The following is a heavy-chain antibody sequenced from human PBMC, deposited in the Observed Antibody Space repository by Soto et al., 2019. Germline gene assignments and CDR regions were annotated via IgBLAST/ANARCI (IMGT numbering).Heavy chain of an antibody. Sequence: GGSLRLSCAASGFTFSSYSMNWVRQAPGKGLEWVSSISSSSSYIYYADSVKGRFTISRDNAKNSLYLQMNSLRAEDTAVYYCAREPYGDYASYYMDVWGKGTMVTVSS. CDR1: GFTFSSYS. D-gene: IGHD4-17*01. CDR3: AREPYGDYASYYMDV. V-gene: IGHV3-21*01. J-gene: IGHJ6*03. CDR2: ISSSSSYI.